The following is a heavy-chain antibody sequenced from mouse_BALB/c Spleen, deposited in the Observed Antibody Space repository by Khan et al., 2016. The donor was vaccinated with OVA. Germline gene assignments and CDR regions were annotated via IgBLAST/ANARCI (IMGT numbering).Heavy chain of an antibody. J-gene: IGHJ1*01. V-gene: IGHV9-1*02. D-gene: IGHD2-14*01. Sequence: QIQLVQSGPELKKPGETVKISCKASGYTFTNYGMNWVKQAPGKGLKWMGWINTYTGAPTYADDFKGRFAFSLETSASTAYLQISNLKNEDRATFFCARTYYSYDRYFDVWGAGTTVTVSS. CDR1: GYTFTNYG. CDR3: ARTYYSYDRYFDV. CDR2: INTYTGAP.